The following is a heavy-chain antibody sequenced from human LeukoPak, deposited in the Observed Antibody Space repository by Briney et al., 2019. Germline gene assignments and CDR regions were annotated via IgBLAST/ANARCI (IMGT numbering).Heavy chain of an antibody. CDR2: ITASGTDT. J-gene: IGHJ4*02. CDR1: GFSVSTYP. V-gene: IGHV3-23*01. Sequence: HPGGSLRLSCTASGFSVSTYPMAWVRQAPGKGLQWVSTITASGTDTFYADSVKGRFTISRDNSKNTLSLQMNSLRAKDTALYYCAKYSSGWVNDYWGQGTLVTVSS. D-gene: IGHD6-19*01. CDR3: AKYSSGWVNDY.